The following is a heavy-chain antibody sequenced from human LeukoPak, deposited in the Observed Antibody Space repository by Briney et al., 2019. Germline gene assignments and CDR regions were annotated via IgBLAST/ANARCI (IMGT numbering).Heavy chain of an antibody. CDR2: IGSDNKP. J-gene: IGHJ3*02. CDR1: GFTFSAYA. CDR3: AKGVRRDGGSGWIDAFDI. Sequence: GGSLRLSCEASGFTFSAYAMTWVRQAPGKGLEWVSSIGSDNKPHYSESVKGRFAISRDNSKDTLYLQMNSLRADDTAVYYCAKGVRRDGGSGWIDAFDIWGQGTMVTVSS. D-gene: IGHD2-15*01. V-gene: IGHV3-23*05.